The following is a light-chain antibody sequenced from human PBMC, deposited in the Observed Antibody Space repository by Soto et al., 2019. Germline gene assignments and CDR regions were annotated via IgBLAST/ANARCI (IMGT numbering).Light chain of an antibody. CDR3: QQYYSTPWT. CDR1: QSALYSSNNKNY. CDR2: WAS. Sequence: DSVMTQSADSLAVSLCESSTLNCKSSQSALYSSNNKNYLAWYQRKPGQPPKLLIYWASTRESGVPDRFSGSGSGTDFTLTISSLQAEDVAVYYCQQYYSTPWTFGQGTKVDI. V-gene: IGKV4-1*01. J-gene: IGKJ1*01.